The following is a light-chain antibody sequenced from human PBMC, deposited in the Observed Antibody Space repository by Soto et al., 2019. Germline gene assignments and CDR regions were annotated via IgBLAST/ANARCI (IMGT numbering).Light chain of an antibody. CDR2: NVN. J-gene: IGLJ2*01. Sequence: QSALTQPASVSGSPGQSITISCIGTSSDVGGYNYVSWYQQHPDKAPKLGIYNVNNRPSGVSDRFSGSQSGNTASLIISGRQAEDEADYYCSSYTSISTVVFGGGTKLTVL. CDR1: SSDVGGYNY. V-gene: IGLV2-14*01. CDR3: SSYTSISTVV.